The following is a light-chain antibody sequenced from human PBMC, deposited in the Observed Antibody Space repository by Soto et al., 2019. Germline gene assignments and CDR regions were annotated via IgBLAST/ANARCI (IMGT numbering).Light chain of an antibody. V-gene: IGLV2-14*01. Sequence: QSVLTQPASVSGSPGQSITVSCTGTTSDVVGYDYVAWYQQHPGKAPKLMIYDVSSRPSGVSNRFSGSKSGNTASLTISGLQAEDEADYYCSSYLGSSTLSGVFGTGTKATVL. CDR2: DVS. J-gene: IGLJ1*01. CDR1: TSDVVGYDY. CDR3: SSYLGSSTLSGV.